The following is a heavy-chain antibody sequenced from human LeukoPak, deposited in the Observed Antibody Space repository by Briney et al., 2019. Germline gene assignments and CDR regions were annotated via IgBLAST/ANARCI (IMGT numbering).Heavy chain of an antibody. CDR2: ILYSGST. J-gene: IGHJ3*02. Sequence: SETLSLTCTVSGGSVSGHYWSWIRQTPGKGLEWIGYILYSGSTRYNPSLGSRVTISVDTSKDLFSLTLTSVTAEDTALYYCARHRGQYNAHDAFDIWGRGTLVAVSS. D-gene: IGHD1-14*01. CDR3: ARHRGQYNAHDAFDI. V-gene: IGHV4-59*08. CDR1: GGSVSGHY.